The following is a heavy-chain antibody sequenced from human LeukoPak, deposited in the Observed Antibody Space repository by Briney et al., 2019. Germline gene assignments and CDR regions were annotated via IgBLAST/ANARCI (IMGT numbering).Heavy chain of an antibody. J-gene: IGHJ4*02. V-gene: IGHV1-8*01. CDR1: GYTFTSYD. CDR2: MNPNSGNT. Sequence: GASVKVSCKASGYTFTSYDINWVRQATGQGLEWMGWMNPNSGNTGYAQKFQGRVTMTRNTSISTAYMELSSLRSEDRAVYYCARGSITMVSSIDYWGQGTLVTVSS. D-gene: IGHD3-10*01. CDR3: ARGSITMVSSIDY.